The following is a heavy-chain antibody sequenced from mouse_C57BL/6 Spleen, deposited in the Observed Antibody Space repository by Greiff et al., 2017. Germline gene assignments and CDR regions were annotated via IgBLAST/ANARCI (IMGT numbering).Heavy chain of an antibody. V-gene: IGHV1-22*01. CDR1: GYTFTDYN. D-gene: IGHD1-1*01. J-gene: IGHJ1*03. CDR3: ASEHYYGSSFWYSDV. CDR2: INPNNGGT. Sequence: EVQLQESGPELVKPGASVKMSCKASGYTFTDYNMHWVKQSHGKSLEWIGYINPNNGGTSYNQKFKGKATLTVNKSSSTAYMELRSLTSEDSAVYYCASEHYYGSSFWYSDVWGTGTTVTVSS.